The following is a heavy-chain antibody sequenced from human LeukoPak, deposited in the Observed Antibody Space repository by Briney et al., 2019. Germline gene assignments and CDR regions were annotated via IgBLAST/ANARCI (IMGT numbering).Heavy chain of an antibody. CDR2: IIPIFGTA. Sequence: SVKVSCKASGGTFSSYAISWVRQAPGQGLEWMGGIIPIFGTANYAQKYQGRVTITADESTSTAYMELSGLRSEDTAVYYCARACTSCPRYYYGMDVWGQGTTVTVSS. D-gene: IGHD2-2*01. J-gene: IGHJ6*02. CDR1: GGTFSSYA. CDR3: ARACTSCPRYYYGMDV. V-gene: IGHV1-69*01.